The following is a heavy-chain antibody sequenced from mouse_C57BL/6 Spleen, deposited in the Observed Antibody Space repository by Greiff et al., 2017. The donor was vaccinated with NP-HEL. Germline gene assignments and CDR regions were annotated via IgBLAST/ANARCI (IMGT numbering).Heavy chain of an antibody. CDR3: ARDYYGSSYTYWNFDV. V-gene: IGHV1-64*01. CDR2: IHPNSGST. D-gene: IGHD1-1*01. J-gene: IGHJ1*03. CDR1: GYTFTSYW. Sequence: QVQLQQPGAELVKPGASVKLSCKASGYTFTSYWMHWVKQRPGQGLEWIGMIHPNSGSTNYNEKFKSKATLTVDKSSSTAYMQLSSLTSEDSAVYYCARDYYGSSYTYWNFDVWGTGTTVTVSS.